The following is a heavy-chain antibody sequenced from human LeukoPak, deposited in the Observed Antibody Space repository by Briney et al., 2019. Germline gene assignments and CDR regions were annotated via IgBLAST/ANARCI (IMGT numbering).Heavy chain of an antibody. V-gene: IGHV3-30*04. J-gene: IGHJ4*02. CDR3: ASVTHPYKMAAASGY. Sequence: GGSLRLSCAASGFTFSSYAMHWVRQAPGKGLEWVAVISYDGSNKYYADSVKGRFTISRDNSKNTLYLQMNSLRAEDTAVYYCASVTHPYKMAAASGYWGQGTLVTVSS. D-gene: IGHD6-13*01. CDR2: ISYDGSNK. CDR1: GFTFSSYA.